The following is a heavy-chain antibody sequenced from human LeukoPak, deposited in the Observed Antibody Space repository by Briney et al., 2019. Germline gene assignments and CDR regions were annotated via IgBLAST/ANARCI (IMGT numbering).Heavy chain of an antibody. CDR1: GFTFTTYG. CDR3: ARSHQRVGIEDY. V-gene: IGHV3-30*19. J-gene: IGHJ4*02. CDR2: IQNDEIDK. Sequence: GGSLRLSCAASGFTFTTYGMLWVRQAPGKGLEWVAFIQNDEIDKFYADSVKGRFTISRDNSKNTLYLQMNSLRAEDTAVYYCARSHQRVGIEDYWGQGTLVTVSS. D-gene: IGHD1-26*01.